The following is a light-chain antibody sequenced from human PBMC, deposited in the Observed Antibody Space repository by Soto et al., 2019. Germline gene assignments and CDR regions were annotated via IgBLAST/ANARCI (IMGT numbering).Light chain of an antibody. J-gene: IGKJ1*01. CDR2: DAS. CDR3: QPYSSYSRT. V-gene: IGKV1-5*01. Sequence: DIQMTQSPSTLSASVGDRVTITCRASQSISSWLAWCQQKPGKAPKVLIYDASSLESGVPSRFSGSGSGTEFTLTISSLQPADFATYFCQPYSSYSRTFGQGTTVEIK. CDR1: QSISSW.